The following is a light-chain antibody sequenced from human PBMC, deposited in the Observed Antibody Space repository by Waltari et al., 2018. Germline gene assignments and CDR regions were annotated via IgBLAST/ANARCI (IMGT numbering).Light chain of an antibody. J-gene: IGKJ3*01. Sequence: ETVLTQSPATLSLSPGERATLSCRASQSVGSYLAWYQQKAGQAPRLLIYDASNRATDVPPRFSGSGSGTDFTRTISSLEPDDFAVYYCQQRLHWPPFTFGPGTKVDLK. CDR1: QSVGSY. CDR2: DAS. CDR3: QQRLHWPPFT. V-gene: IGKV3-11*01.